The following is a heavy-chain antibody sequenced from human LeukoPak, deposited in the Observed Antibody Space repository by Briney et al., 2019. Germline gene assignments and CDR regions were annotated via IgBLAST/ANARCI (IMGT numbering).Heavy chain of an antibody. Sequence: SETLSLTCTVSGGSISSGDYYWSWIRQPPGKGLEWIGYIYYSGSTYYNPSLKSRVTISVDKSKNQFSLKLSSVTAADTAVYYCARPKVAARFDYWGQGTLVTVSS. V-gene: IGHV4-30-4*01. CDR3: ARPKVAARFDY. J-gene: IGHJ4*02. CDR2: IYYSGST. CDR1: GGSISSGDYY. D-gene: IGHD2-15*01.